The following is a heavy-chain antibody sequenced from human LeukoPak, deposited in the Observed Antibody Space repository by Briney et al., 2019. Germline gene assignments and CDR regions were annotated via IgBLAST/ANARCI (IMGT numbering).Heavy chain of an antibody. CDR3: AREWIQLWLLDY. CDR1: GYTFTSYG. D-gene: IGHD5-18*01. V-gene: IGHV1-18*01. CDR2: ISAYNGNT. J-gene: IGHJ4*02. Sequence: ASVKVSCKASGYTFTSYGISLVRQAPGQGLEWMGWISAYNGNTNYAQKLQGRVTMTTDTSTSTAYMELRSLRSDDTAVYYCAREWIQLWLLDYWGQGTLVTVSS.